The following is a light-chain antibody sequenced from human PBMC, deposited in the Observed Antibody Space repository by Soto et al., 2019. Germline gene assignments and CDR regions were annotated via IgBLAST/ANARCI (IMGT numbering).Light chain of an antibody. J-gene: IGKJ1*01. Sequence: EIVMTQSPATLSVSPGERATLSCRASQSVSSNLAWYQQKPGQAPRLLIYGASTRATGIPARFSGSGSGTEFTLTISSLQSEDFAVYYCQQEWTFGQGTKVEMK. V-gene: IGKV3-15*01. CDR3: QQEWT. CDR1: QSVSSN. CDR2: GAS.